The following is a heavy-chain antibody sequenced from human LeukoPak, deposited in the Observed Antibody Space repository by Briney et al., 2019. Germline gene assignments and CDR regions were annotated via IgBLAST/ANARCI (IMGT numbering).Heavy chain of an antibody. CDR3: ARDGSGSYMPFDY. D-gene: IGHD3-10*01. CDR2: VSAKSGNT. Sequence: ASVRVSFTASGYTFTNFAISWVRQAPGQGREWMGGVSAKSGNTNYPQTFQGRVTMTTHTSTNTAYMELRSLRSDDTAAYFCARDGSGSYMPFDYWGQGTLVTVSS. J-gene: IGHJ4*02. V-gene: IGHV1-18*01. CDR1: GYTFTNFA.